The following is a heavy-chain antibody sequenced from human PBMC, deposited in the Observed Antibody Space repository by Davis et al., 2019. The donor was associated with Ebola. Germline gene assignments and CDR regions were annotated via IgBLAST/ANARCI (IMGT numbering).Heavy chain of an antibody. J-gene: IGHJ4*02. CDR1: GFPFSNYD. D-gene: IGHD7-27*01. Sequence: PGGSLRLSFAALGFPFSNYDMIPVRQAPGKGLEWVSTVTGGDTNTFYADFVKGRFTISRDNSKNTLYLQMNSLRAEDTAVYYCAKDGGNWGSRLIFQIDSWGQGTRVTVSS. CDR2: VTGGDTNT. CDR3: AKDGGNWGSRLIFQIDS. V-gene: IGHV3-23*01.